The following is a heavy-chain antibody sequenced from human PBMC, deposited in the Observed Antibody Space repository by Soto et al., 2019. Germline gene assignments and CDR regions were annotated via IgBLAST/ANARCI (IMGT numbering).Heavy chain of an antibody. CDR2: IYWDDDK. CDR1: GFSLSTSGVG. V-gene: IGHV2-5*02. J-gene: IGHJ5*02. CDR3: AQTGLEVLHDYGDYGGDWFDP. D-gene: IGHD4-17*01. Sequence: QITLKESGPTLVKPTQTLTLTCTFSGFSLSTSGVGVGWIRQPPGKALEWLALIYWDDDKRYSPSLKSRLTITKDTSKTQVVLTMTNMDPVDTATYYCAQTGLEVLHDYGDYGGDWFDPWGQGTLVPVSS.